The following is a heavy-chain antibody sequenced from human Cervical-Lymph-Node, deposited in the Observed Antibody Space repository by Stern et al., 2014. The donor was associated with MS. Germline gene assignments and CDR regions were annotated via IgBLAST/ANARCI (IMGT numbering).Heavy chain of an antibody. CDR3: ARVGRAYYYYYGMDV. CDR1: GGTFSSYA. J-gene: IGHJ6*02. V-gene: IGHV1-69*01. Sequence: VQLVESGAEVQKPGSSVKVSCKAYGGTFSSYAISWVRQAPGQGLEWMGGIIPIFGTANYAQKFQGRVTITADESTSTAYMELSSLRSEDTAVYYCARVGRAYYYYYGMDVWGQGTSVTVSS. CDR2: IIPIFGTA.